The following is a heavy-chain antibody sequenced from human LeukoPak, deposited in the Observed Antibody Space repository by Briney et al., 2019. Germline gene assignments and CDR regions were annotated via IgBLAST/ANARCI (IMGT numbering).Heavy chain of an antibody. V-gene: IGHV4-61*02. CDR2: IYTSGST. CDR3: ARGSVCCRGGSCSGWFDP. Sequence: SETLSLTCTVSGGSISSGSYYWSWIRQPAGKGLEWIGRIYTSGSTNYNPSLKSRVTISVDTSKNQFSLKLSSVTAADTAVYYCARGSVCCRGGSCSGWFDPWGQGTLVTVSS. J-gene: IGHJ5*02. CDR1: GGSISSGSYY. D-gene: IGHD2-15*01.